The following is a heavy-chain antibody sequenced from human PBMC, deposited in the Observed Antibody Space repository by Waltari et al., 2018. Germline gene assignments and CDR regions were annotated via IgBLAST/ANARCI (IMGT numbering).Heavy chain of an antibody. CDR1: GYTFTTSY. CDR3: ARAVPALSA. Sequence: QVQMVQSGAEVKKPGASVKISCRPSGYTFTTSYIHWVRQAPGQGLVWVGMINPRDGSTNYAEHFQGRLSLTRDTSTSTVYLDLTSLRSEDTALYFCARAVPALSAWGQGTLVTVSS. V-gene: IGHV1-46*01. CDR2: INPRDGST. D-gene: IGHD6-19*01. J-gene: IGHJ5*02.